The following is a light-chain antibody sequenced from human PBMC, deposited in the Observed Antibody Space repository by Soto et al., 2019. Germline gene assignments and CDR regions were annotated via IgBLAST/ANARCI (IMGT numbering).Light chain of an antibody. J-gene: IGKJ2*01. CDR3: QQGNT. V-gene: IGKV3-20*01. Sequence: EILLTQSPGTLSLSPGETATLSCRASQSVSSNYLVWDQQKPGQAPRLLIFGASSRATGIPDRFSGSGSGADFTLTISRLEPEDFAVYYCQQGNTFGQGTKLEIK. CDR2: GAS. CDR1: QSVSSNY.